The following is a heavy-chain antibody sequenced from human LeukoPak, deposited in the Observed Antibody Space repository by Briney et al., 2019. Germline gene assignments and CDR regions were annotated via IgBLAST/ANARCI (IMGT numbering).Heavy chain of an antibody. CDR2: INLRSGGT. J-gene: IGHJ4*02. Sequence: ASVKVSCKTSGYTFTDYYMHWVRQAPGQGLEWMGRINLRSGGTNYAQEFQGRVTVTRDTSISTVYMELSRLRSDDTAVYYCRMVTTGDYWGQGTLVTVSS. CDR3: RMVTTGDY. D-gene: IGHD4-23*01. V-gene: IGHV1-2*06. CDR1: GYTFTDYY.